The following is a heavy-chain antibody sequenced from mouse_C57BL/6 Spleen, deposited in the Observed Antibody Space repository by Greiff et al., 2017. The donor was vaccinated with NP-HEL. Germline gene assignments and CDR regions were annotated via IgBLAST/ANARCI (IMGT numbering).Heavy chain of an antibody. Sequence: QVHVKQSGAELAKPGASVKLSCKASGYTFTSYWMHWVKQRPGQGLEWIGYINPSSGYTKYNQKFKDKATLTADKSSSTAYMQLSSLTYEDSAVYYCARLDYYGSSYFDYWGQGTTLTVSS. D-gene: IGHD1-1*01. J-gene: IGHJ2*01. CDR3: ARLDYYGSSYFDY. CDR2: INPSSGYT. CDR1: GYTFTSYW. V-gene: IGHV1-7*01.